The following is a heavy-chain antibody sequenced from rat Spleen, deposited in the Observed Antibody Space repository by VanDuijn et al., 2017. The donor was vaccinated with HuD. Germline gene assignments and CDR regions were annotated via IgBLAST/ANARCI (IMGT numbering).Heavy chain of an antibody. CDR3: TTRIITRYYWYFDF. V-gene: IGHV5-58*01. CDR2: INTDGGGT. D-gene: IGHD1-6*01. J-gene: IGHJ1*01. CDR1: GFTFSGYW. Sequence: EVQLVETGGGLVQPGRSLKLSCVASGFTFSGYWMYWIRQAPGKGLEWVSSINTDGGGTYYPDSVKGRFTISRDYAETTLYLQMDSLRSEDTATYFCTTRIITRYYWYFDFWGPGTMVTVSS.